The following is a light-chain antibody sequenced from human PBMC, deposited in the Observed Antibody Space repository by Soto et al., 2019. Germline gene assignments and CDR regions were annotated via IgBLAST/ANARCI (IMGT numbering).Light chain of an antibody. Sequence: QSALPQPASVSGSPGQSITISCTGTNSDVGAYNYVSWYQQHPGKAPKLMIYDVTNRPSGVSNRFSGSKSGYTASLTISGLQAEDEADYYCSSYTTSSTYVFGTGTKVTVL. J-gene: IGLJ1*01. CDR3: SSYTTSSTYV. CDR1: NSDVGAYNY. V-gene: IGLV2-14*03. CDR2: DVT.